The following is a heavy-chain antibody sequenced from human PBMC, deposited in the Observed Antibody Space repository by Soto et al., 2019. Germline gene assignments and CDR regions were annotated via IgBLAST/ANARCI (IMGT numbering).Heavy chain of an antibody. Sequence: GESLKISCKGSGYSFTSYWIGWVRQMPGKGLECMGIIYPGDSDTRYSPSFQGQVTISADKSISTAYLQWSSLKASDTAMYYCAIPKVTGRWYYGMDVWGQGTSVTVSS. V-gene: IGHV5-51*01. CDR1: GYSFTSYW. CDR2: IYPGDSDT. D-gene: IGHD2-15*01. CDR3: AIPKVTGRWYYGMDV. J-gene: IGHJ6*02.